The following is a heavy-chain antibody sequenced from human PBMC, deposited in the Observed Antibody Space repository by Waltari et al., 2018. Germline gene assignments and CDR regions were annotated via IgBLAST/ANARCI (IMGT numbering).Heavy chain of an antibody. CDR1: GGSFSGYY. Sequence: QVQLQQWVAGLLKPSETLSLTCAVYGGSFSGYYWSWIRQPPGKGLEWIGEINHSGSTNYNPSLKSRVTISVDTSKNQFSLKLSSVTAADTAVYYCARGRMVYAGVYYFDDWGQGTLVTVSS. CDR2: INHSGST. V-gene: IGHV4-34*01. J-gene: IGHJ4*02. D-gene: IGHD2-8*01. CDR3: ARGRMVYAGVYYFDD.